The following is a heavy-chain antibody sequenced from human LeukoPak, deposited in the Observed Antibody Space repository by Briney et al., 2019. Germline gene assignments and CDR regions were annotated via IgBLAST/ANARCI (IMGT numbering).Heavy chain of an antibody. CDR2: FGGSGSDT. CDR1: GFSFSGNA. D-gene: IGHD3-22*01. V-gene: IGHV3-23*01. Sequence: GGSLRLSCAASGFSFSGNAMAWVRQAPGKGLEWVSGFGGSGSDTYYADSVKGRFTISRDNSKNTLYLQMNGLRAEDTAVYFCAKRGVVIRVILVGFHKEAYYFDSWGQGALVTVSS. CDR3: AKRGVVIRVILVGFHKEAYYFDS. J-gene: IGHJ4*02.